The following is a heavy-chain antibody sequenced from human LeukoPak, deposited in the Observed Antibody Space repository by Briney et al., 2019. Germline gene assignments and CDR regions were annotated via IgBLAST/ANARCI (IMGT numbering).Heavy chain of an antibody. CDR1: GYTFTGYY. CDR2: MNPNSGNT. CDR3: AKDAPYYDISYYYYYYMDV. J-gene: IGHJ6*03. V-gene: IGHV1-8*02. D-gene: IGHD3-9*01. Sequence: ASVKVSCKASGYTFTGYYMHWVRQATGQGLEWMGWMNPNSGNTGYAQKFQGRVTMTRNTSISTAYMELSSLRSEDTAVYYCAKDAPYYDISYYYYYYMDVWGKGTTVTISS.